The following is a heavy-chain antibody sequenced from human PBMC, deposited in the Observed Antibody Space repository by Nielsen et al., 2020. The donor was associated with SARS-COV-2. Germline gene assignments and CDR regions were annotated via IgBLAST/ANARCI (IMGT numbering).Heavy chain of an antibody. CDR1: GFTFDDYA. CDR2: ISWNSGSI. CDR3: AKIAGNDYGDPRDY. D-gene: IGHD4-17*01. J-gene: IGHJ4*02. V-gene: IGHV3-9*01. Sequence: GGSLRLSCATSGFTFDDYAMHWVRQPPGKGLEWVSGISWNSGSIAYADSVKGRFTISRDNAKNSLYLQMNSLRAEDTALYYCAKIAGNDYGDPRDYWGQGTLVTVSS.